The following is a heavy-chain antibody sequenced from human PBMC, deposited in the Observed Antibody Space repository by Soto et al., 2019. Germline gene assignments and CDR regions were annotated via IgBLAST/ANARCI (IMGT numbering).Heavy chain of an antibody. D-gene: IGHD1-26*01. CDR3: ARDYVGATTFNGMDV. CDR2: INPSGGST. CDR1: GYTFTSYY. J-gene: IGHJ6*02. V-gene: IGHV1-46*01. Sequence: ASVKVSCKASGYTFTSYYMHWVRHAPGQGLEWMGIINPSGGSTSYAQKLQGRVTMTRDTSTSTVYMELSSLRSEDTAVYYCARDYVGATTFNGMDVWGQGTTVTVSS.